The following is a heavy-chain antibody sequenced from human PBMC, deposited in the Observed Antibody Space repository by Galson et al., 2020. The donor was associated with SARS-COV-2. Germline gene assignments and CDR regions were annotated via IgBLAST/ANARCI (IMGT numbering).Heavy chain of an antibody. Sequence: ASVTVSCKASGYTFTGYYIHWVRPAPGQGLQWMGWIKPNSGGTNYAQKFQGRATMTRDTSINTAYMELSRLRSDDTAVYYCARGLDTLTGYSLAYWGQGSLVTVSS. D-gene: IGHD3-9*01. J-gene: IGHJ4*02. CDR1: GYTFTGYY. V-gene: IGHV1-2*02. CDR2: IKPNSGGT. CDR3: ARGLDTLTGYSLAY.